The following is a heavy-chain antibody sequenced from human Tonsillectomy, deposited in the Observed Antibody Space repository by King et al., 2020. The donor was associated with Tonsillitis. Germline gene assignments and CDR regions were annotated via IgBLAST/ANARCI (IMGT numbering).Heavy chain of an antibody. CDR2: IVVGSGST. V-gene: IGHV1-58*01. D-gene: IGHD3-9*01. J-gene: IGHJ4*02. Sequence: QLAQSGPEVKKPGTSVKVSCKASGFTFSTSAVQWVRQARGQRLEWIGRIVVGSGSTNYAQKFQERVTITRDMSTSTAYMELSSLRSEDTAVYYCAAIPLTGHLDYWGQGTLVTVSS. CDR1: GFTFSTSA. CDR3: AAIPLTGHLDY.